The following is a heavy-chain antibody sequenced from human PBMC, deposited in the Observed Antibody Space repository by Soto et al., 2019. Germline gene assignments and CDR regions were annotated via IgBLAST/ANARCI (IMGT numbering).Heavy chain of an antibody. Sequence: QLQLQESGPGLVKPSETLSLTCTVSGGSISSSSYYWGWIRQPPGKGLEWIGSIYYSGSTYYNPSLKSRVTISVDTSKNQFALKLSSVTAADKAVYYCASTTTSGDAFDIWGQGTMVTVSS. CDR1: GGSISSSSYY. D-gene: IGHD1-1*01. CDR2: IYYSGST. J-gene: IGHJ3*02. V-gene: IGHV4-39*01. CDR3: ASTTTSGDAFDI.